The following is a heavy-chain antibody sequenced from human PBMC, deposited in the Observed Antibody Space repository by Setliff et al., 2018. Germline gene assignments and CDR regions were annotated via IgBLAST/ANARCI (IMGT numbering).Heavy chain of an antibody. CDR3: ARAITVIDGPLAEYYFDY. CDR2: IYYSGST. Sequence: SETLSLTCIVSGGSISSSDYYWSWIRQPPGKGLEWIGYIYYSGSTYYSPSLKSRVTISVDTSKNQFSLKLSSVTAADTAVYYCARAITVIDGPLAEYYFDYWGQGTLVTVSS. J-gene: IGHJ4*02. D-gene: IGHD3-22*01. V-gene: IGHV4-30-4*08. CDR1: GGSISSSDYY.